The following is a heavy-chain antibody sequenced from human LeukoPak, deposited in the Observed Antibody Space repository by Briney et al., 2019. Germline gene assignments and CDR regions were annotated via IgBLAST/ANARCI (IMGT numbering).Heavy chain of an antibody. D-gene: IGHD6-13*01. CDR3: ARGAPAGHYYYYYMDV. Sequence: GASVKVSCKASGYTFTGYYMHWVRQAPGQGLEWMGWINPNSGGTNYAQKFQGRVTMTRDTSISTAYMELSRLRSDDTAVYYCARGAPAGHYYYYYMDVWGKGNTVTVSS. CDR1: GYTFTGYY. J-gene: IGHJ6*03. V-gene: IGHV1-2*02. CDR2: INPNSGGT.